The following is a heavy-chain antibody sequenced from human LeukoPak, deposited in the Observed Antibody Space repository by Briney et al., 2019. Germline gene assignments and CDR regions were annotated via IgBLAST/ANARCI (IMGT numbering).Heavy chain of an antibody. D-gene: IGHD2-15*01. CDR1: GGSMSSGSYY. CDR3: ARILPGRWFDL. Sequence: SETLSLTCTVSGGSMSSGSYYWSWIRQPPGKGLEWIGYIYYSGSTNYNPSLKSRVTISVDTSKNQFSLKLSSVTAADTAVYYCARILPGRWFDLWGQGTLVTVSS. CDR2: IYYSGST. V-gene: IGHV4-61*01. J-gene: IGHJ5*02.